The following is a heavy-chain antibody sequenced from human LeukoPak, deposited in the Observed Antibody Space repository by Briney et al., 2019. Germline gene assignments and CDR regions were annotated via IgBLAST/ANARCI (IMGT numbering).Heavy chain of an antibody. CDR2: INHNGNVN. CDR3: ARGCGLDV. J-gene: IGHJ6*02. D-gene: IGHD2-8*01. CDR1: GFTFSSYW. V-gene: IGHV3-7*03. Sequence: GGSLRLSCAASGFTFSSYWMNWARQAPGKGLEWVASINHNGNVNYYVDSVKGRFTISRDNAKNPLYLQMSNLRAEDTAVYFCARGCGLDVWGQGATVTVSS.